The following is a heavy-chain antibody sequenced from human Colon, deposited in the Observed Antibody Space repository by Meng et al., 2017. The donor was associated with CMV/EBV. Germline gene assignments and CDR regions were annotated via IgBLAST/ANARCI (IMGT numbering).Heavy chain of an antibody. CDR2: ISSSSTYI. D-gene: IGHD3-3*01. CDR3: ARNPFDFWSGYSWYFDL. CDR1: GFTFSNSYT. J-gene: IGHJ2*01. V-gene: IGHV3-21*01. Sequence: GGSLRLSCVGSGFTFSNSYTMHWVRQAPGRGLEWVSSISSSSTYIYYADSVRGRFTISRDNAKNSLYLQMNSLRADDAAVYYCARNPFDFWSGYSWYFDLWGRGTLVTVSS.